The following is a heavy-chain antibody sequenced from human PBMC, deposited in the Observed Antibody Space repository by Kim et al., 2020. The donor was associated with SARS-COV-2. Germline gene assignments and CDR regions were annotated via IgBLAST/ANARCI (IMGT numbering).Heavy chain of an antibody. CDR1: GYTFTSYG. CDR3: ARVDIVATTFHFDY. CDR2: ISAYNGNT. D-gene: IGHD5-12*01. J-gene: IGHJ4*02. Sequence: ASVKVSCKASGYTFTSYGISWVRQAPGQGLEWMGWISAYNGNTNYAQKLQGRVTMTTDTSTSTAYMELRSLRSDDTAVYYCARVDIVATTFHFDYWGQGTLVTVSS. V-gene: IGHV1-18*01.